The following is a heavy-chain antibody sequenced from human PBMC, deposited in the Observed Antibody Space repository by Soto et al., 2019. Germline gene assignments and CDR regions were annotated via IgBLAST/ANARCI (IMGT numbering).Heavy chain of an antibody. CDR2: IYYTGST. D-gene: IGHD5-12*01. V-gene: IGHV4-31*03. Sequence: PSETLSLTCRVSGASIRSGGYYWSWLRQSPGKGLEWIGHIYYTGSTFYSPSLKSRLTISLDTPQNQFSLDLNSVTTADTAMYYCARIEMASIKWGRGTLVTVSS. J-gene: IGHJ4*02. CDR1: GASIRSGGYY. CDR3: ARIEMASIK.